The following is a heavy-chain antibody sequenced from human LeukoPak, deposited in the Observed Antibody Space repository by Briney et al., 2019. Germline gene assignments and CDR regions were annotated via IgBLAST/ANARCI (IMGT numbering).Heavy chain of an antibody. V-gene: IGHV3-53*01. CDR2: IYTGGNT. D-gene: IGHD4-17*01. CDR3: ARGTVTAPDY. CDR1: GFTVSATY. Sequence: GGSLRLSCAASGFTVSATYMNWVRQAPGKGLEWVSIIYTGGNTYYADSVRGRFTISRDISKNTQYLQMNSLRAEDTAVYYCARGTVTAPDYWGQGTLVTVSS. J-gene: IGHJ4*02.